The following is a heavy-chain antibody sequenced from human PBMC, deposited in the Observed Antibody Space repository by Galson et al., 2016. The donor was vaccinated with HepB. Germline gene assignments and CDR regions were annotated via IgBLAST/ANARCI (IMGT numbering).Heavy chain of an antibody. D-gene: IGHD2-21*02. CDR2: ISSDGSNK. CDR3: AKDAILGCGRDCYTDC. Sequence: SLRLSCAASGFTFNNYAIHWVRPAPSKGLEWVAVISSDGSNKYYVDSVKGRFTISRDNSKNTLYLQMNRLRAEDTAVYFCAKDAILGCGRDCYTDCWGQGTLVTVSS. CDR1: GFTFNNYA. V-gene: IGHV3-30*18. J-gene: IGHJ4*02.